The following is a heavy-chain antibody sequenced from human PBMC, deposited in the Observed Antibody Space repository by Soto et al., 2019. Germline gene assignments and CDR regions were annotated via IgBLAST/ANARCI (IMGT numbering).Heavy chain of an antibody. Sequence: SVKVSCKASGGTFSSYAISWVRQAPGQGLEWMGGIIPIFGTANYAQKFQGRVTITADESTSTAYMELSSLRSEDTAVYYCARRQDIVVVVAATYYYYGMDVWGQGTTVTVSS. D-gene: IGHD2-15*01. J-gene: IGHJ6*02. CDR3: ARRQDIVVVVAATYYYYGMDV. V-gene: IGHV1-69*13. CDR2: IIPIFGTA. CDR1: GGTFSSYA.